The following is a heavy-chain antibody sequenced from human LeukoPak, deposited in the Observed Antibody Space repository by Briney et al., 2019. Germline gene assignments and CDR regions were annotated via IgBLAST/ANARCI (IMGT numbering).Heavy chain of an antibody. CDR2: IYYSGST. CDR1: GGSISSYY. V-gene: IGHV4-59*08. Sequence: PSETLSLTCTVSGGSISSYYWSWIRQPPGEGLEWIGYIYYSGSTNYNPSLKSRVTISVDTSKNQFSLKLSSVTAADTAVYYCARQSGPCYYERYFDYWGQGTLVTVSS. J-gene: IGHJ4*02. CDR3: ARQSGPCYYERYFDY. D-gene: IGHD3-22*01.